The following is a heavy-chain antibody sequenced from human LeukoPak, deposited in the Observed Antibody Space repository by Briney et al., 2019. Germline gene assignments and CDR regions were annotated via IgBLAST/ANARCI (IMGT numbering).Heavy chain of an antibody. Sequence: GGSLRLSCAASGFTFSSYGMHWVRQAPGKGLEWVAVISYDGSNKYYADSVKGRFTISRDNSKNTLYLQMNSLRAEDTAVYYCARDHAVYYYGSGSYSALWGQGTLVTVSS. CDR3: ARDHAVYYYGSGSYSAL. CDR1: GFTFSSYG. D-gene: IGHD3-10*01. V-gene: IGHV3-30*04. J-gene: IGHJ1*01. CDR2: ISYDGSNK.